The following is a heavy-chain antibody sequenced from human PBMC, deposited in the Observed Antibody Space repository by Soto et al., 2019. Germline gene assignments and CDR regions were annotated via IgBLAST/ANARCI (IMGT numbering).Heavy chain of an antibody. CDR3: ASANFDY. V-gene: IGHV4-4*02. CDR2: IYHSGST. CDR1: GGSISSSNW. Sequence: QVQLQESGPGLVKPSGTLSLTCAVSGGSISSSNWWSWVRQPPGKGLEWIGEIYHSGSTNYNPSLQGRVPLTVDKSKNPFPLKLSSVTAADTAVYYCASANFDYWGQGTLVTVSS. J-gene: IGHJ4*02.